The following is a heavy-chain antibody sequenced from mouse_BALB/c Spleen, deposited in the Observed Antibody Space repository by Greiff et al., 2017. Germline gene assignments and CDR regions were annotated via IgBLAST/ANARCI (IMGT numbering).Heavy chain of an antibody. CDR3: ARDWDYEGYFDY. J-gene: IGHJ2*01. CDR1: GFTFSSYA. Sequence: DVQLVESGGGLVKPGGSLKLSCAASGFTFSSYAMSWVRQTPEKRLEWVASISSGGSTYYPDSVKGRFTISRDNARNILYLQMSSLRSEDTAMYYCARDWDYEGYFDYWGQGTTLTVSS. CDR2: ISSGGST. D-gene: IGHD2-4*01. V-gene: IGHV5-6-5*01.